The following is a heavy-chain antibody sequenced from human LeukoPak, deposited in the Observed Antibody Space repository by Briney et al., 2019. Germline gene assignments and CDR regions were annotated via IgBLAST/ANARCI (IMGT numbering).Heavy chain of an antibody. CDR2: IYYTGST. CDR3: ARVRYSGYEDY. D-gene: IGHD5-12*01. J-gene: IGHJ4*02. V-gene: IGHV4-59*01. Sequence: SETLSLTCSVSGGSISTYYWSWIRQPPGKGLEWIGYIYYTGSTNYNPSLKSRVTISVDTSKNQFSLKLSSVTAADTAVYYCARVRYSGYEDYWGQGTLVTVSS. CDR1: GGSISTYY.